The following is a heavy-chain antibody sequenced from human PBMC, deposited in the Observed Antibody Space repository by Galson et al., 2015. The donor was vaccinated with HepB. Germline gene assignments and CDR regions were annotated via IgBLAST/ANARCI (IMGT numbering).Heavy chain of an antibody. D-gene: IGHD4-11*01. CDR2: INPSGGST. Sequence: SVKVSCKASGYTFTSYYMHWVRQAPGQGLEWMGIINPSGGSTSYAQKFQGRVTMTRDTSTSTVYMELSSLRSEDTAVYYCARTGGYSNEYYYGMDVWGQGTLVTVSS. V-gene: IGHV1-46*01. CDR1: GYTFTSYY. J-gene: IGHJ6*02. CDR3: ARTGGYSNEYYYGMDV.